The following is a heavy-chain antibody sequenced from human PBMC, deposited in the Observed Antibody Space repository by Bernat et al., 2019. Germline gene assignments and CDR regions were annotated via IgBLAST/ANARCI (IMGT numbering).Heavy chain of an antibody. CDR2: INPNSGGT. Sequence: QVQLVQSGAEVKKPGASVKVSCKASGYTFTGYYMHWVRQAPGQGLEWMGWINPNSGGTNYAQKFQGRVTMTRDTSISTAYMELSRLRSDDTAVYYCAREGYCSNTSCYYAFDIWGQGTMVTVSS. V-gene: IGHV1-2*02. CDR3: AREGYCSNTSCYYAFDI. CDR1: GYTFTGYY. D-gene: IGHD2-2*01. J-gene: IGHJ3*02.